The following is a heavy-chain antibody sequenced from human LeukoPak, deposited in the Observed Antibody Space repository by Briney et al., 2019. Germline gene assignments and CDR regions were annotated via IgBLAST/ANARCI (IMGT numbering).Heavy chain of an antibody. CDR1: GFTFSSYW. D-gene: IGHD3-3*01. J-gene: IGHJ6*02. Sequence: GRSLRLSCAASGFTFSSYWMSWVRQAPGKGLEWVANIKQDGSEKYYVDSVKGRFTISRDNAKNSLYLQMNSLRAEDTAVYYCARGGTDLWSGYYGMDVWGQGTTVTVSS. V-gene: IGHV3-7*01. CDR3: ARGGTDLWSGYYGMDV. CDR2: IKQDGSEK.